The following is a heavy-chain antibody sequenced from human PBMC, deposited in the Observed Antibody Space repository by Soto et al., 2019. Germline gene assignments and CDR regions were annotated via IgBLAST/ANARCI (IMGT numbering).Heavy chain of an antibody. J-gene: IGHJ5*02. CDR2: IWYDGSNK. D-gene: IGHD6-13*01. CDR1: GFTFSSYG. V-gene: IGHV3-33*01. Sequence: PGGSLRLSCAASGFTFSSYGMHWVRRAPGKGLEWVAVIWYDGSNKYYADSVKGRFTISRDNSKNTLYLQMNSLRAEDTAVYYCARAYSSSWHLPQEWFDPWGQGTLVTVSS. CDR3: ARAYSSSWHLPQEWFDP.